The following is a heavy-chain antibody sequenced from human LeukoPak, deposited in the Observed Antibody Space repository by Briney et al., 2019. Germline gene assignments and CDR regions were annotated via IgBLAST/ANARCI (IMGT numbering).Heavy chain of an antibody. CDR2: ISSSSSYI. V-gene: IGHV3-21*01. J-gene: IGHJ6*04. D-gene: IGHD2-2*01. CDR1: GFTFSSYS. CDR3: ARVCGVDCSGTSCYDYYYYGMDV. Sequence: GGSLRLSCAASGFTFSSYSMNWVRQAPGKGLEWVSSISSSSSYIYYADSVKGRFTISRDNAKNSLYLQMNSLRAEDTAVYYCARVCGVDCSGTSCYDYYYYGMDVWGKGTTVTVSS.